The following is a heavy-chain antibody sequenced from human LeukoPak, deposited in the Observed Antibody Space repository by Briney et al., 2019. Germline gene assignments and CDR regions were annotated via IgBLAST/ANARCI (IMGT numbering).Heavy chain of an antibody. CDR2: IDTVASYI. CDR3: VRLRRNSDRSGFYYYYDN. CDR1: GFTLTSYS. Sequence: GGSLRLSCAASGFTLTSYSFSWVRQAPGKGLEWVSSIDTVASYIYYADSVEGRFTISRDDADNSLYLQMNSLRAEDTAVYFCVRLRRNSDRSGFYYYYDNWGQGTLVTVSS. V-gene: IGHV3-21*01. D-gene: IGHD3-22*01. J-gene: IGHJ4*02.